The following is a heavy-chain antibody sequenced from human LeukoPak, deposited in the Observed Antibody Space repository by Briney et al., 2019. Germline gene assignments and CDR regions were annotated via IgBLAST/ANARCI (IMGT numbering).Heavy chain of an antibody. J-gene: IGHJ5*02. CDR2: IYHSGST. CDR3: ARDASGWFDP. Sequence: PSETLSLTCAVSGYSISSGYYWGWIRQPPGKGLGWIGSIYHSGSTYYNPSLKSRVTISVDTSKNQFSLKLSSVTAADTAVYYCARDASGWFDPWGQGTLVTVSS. CDR1: GYSISSGYY. D-gene: IGHD6-6*01. V-gene: IGHV4-38-2*02.